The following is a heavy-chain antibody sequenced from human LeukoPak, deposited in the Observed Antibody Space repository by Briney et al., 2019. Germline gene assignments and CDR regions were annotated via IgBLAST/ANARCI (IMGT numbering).Heavy chain of an antibody. Sequence: PSETLSLTCTVSGGSISSGSYYWRWIRQPAGKGLEWIGRIYTSGSTNYNPSLKSRVTISVDTSKNQFSLKLSSVTAADTAVYYCARDVSRFLEWLPFDAFDIWGQGTMVTVSS. CDR3: ARDVSRFLEWLPFDAFDI. CDR1: GGSISSGSYY. V-gene: IGHV4-61*02. D-gene: IGHD3-3*01. CDR2: IYTSGST. J-gene: IGHJ3*02.